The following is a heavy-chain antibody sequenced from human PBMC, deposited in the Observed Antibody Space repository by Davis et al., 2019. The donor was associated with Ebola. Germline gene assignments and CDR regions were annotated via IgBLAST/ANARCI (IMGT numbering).Heavy chain of an antibody. CDR1: GGSIASDY. CDR2: IYYSGSN. CDR3: ARGKDYTSFGPNQYSYYYGMDV. Sequence: MPSETLSLACTVSGGSIASDYGSWIRQPPGKGLAWIGFIYYSGSNNDNPSLKNLVTISIDTSNNQFSLKLSSVTAADTAVYYCARGKDYTSFGPNQYSYYYGMDVWGQGTTVTVSS. V-gene: IGHV4-59*01. J-gene: IGHJ6*02. D-gene: IGHD4-11*01.